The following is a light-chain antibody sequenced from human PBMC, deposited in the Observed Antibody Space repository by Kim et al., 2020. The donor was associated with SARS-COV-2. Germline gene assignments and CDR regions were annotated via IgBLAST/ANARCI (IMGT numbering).Light chain of an antibody. CDR2: YDS. CDR1: NIGSKS. V-gene: IGLV3-21*04. J-gene: IGLJ3*02. Sequence: SYELTQPPSVSVAPGKTAMITCGGHNIGSKSVHWYQQKPGQAPVLVISYDSDRPAGIPERFSGSNSGNTATLTISRVEAGDEADYHCQVWDSSSDHWVFGGGTQLTVL. CDR3: QVWDSSSDHWV.